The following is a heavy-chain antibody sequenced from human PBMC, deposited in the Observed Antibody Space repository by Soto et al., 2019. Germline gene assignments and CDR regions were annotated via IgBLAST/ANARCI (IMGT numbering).Heavy chain of an antibody. CDR1: GFTVSSNY. V-gene: IGHV3-53*01. Sequence: LRLSCAASGFTVSSNYMSWVRQAPGKGLEWVSVIYSGGSTYYADSVKGRFTISRDNSKNTLYLQMNSLRAEDTAVYYCARGDYYDSSPDAFDIWGQGTMVTV. D-gene: IGHD3-22*01. J-gene: IGHJ3*02. CDR2: IYSGGST. CDR3: ARGDYYDSSPDAFDI.